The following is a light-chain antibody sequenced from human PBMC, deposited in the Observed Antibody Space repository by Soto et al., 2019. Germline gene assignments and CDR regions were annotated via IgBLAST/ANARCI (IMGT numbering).Light chain of an antibody. J-gene: IGLJ1*01. CDR2: EVT. CDR3: SSFVGVNSYV. V-gene: IGLV2-8*01. CDR1: SNNVGSYDY. Sequence: QSVLTQPPSASGSPGQSVTISCAGTSNNVGSYDYVSWYRQHPGQAPKLLIYEVTKRPSGVPDRFPGSKSGNTASLTVSGLQAEDEADYYCSSFVGVNSYVCGTGTKVTVL.